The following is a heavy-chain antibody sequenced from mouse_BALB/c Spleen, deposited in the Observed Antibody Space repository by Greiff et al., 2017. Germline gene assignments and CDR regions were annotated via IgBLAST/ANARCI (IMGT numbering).Heavy chain of an antibody. CDR1: GDSITSGY. CDR2: ISYSGST. V-gene: IGHV3-8*02. Sequence: VQLKESGPSLVKPSQTLSLTCSVTGDSITSGYWNWIRKFPGNKLEYMGYISYSGSTSYNPSLKSRISITRDTSKNQYYLQLNSVTTEDTATYYCARSYYGSYWYFDVWGAGTTVTVSS. CDR3: ARSYYGSYWYFDV. D-gene: IGHD1-1*01. J-gene: IGHJ1*01.